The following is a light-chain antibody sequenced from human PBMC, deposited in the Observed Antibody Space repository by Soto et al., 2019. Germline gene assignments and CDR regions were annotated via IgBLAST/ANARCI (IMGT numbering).Light chain of an antibody. CDR1: QSVSSSY. V-gene: IGKV3-15*01. CDR2: GAS. CDR3: QQYNNWPPIT. Sequence: EIVMSQSPATLSVSQGERATLSCRASQSVSSSYLAWYQQKPGQAPRLLMYGASTRATGIPARFSGSGSGTEFTLTISSLQSEDFAVYYCQQYNNWPPITFGQGTRLEIK. J-gene: IGKJ5*01.